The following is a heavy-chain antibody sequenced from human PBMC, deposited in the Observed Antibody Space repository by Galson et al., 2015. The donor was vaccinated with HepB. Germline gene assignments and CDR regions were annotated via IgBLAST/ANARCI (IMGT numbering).Heavy chain of an antibody. D-gene: IGHD5-24*01. J-gene: IGHJ4*02. CDR1: GYTFTGYY. CDR2: INPNSGGT. V-gene: IGHV1-2*02. CDR3: ASPRRDGYNSLDYDC. Sequence: VKVSCKASGYTFTGYYIHWLRQAPGQGLEWMGWINPNSGGTNYAQKFQGRVTMARDTSITTAYMELNRLRSDDTAVYYCASPRRDGYNSLDYDCWGQGTLATVSS.